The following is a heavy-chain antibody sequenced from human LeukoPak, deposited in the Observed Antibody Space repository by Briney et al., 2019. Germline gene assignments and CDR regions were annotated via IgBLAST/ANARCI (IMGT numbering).Heavy chain of an antibody. V-gene: IGHV3-30*02. Sequence: GGSLRLSCAASGFTFRSHWMSWVRQAPGKGLEWVAFIRDDGSTRYYTDSVKGRFTVSRDNSKNTPYLQMDSLRIEDTAVYYCAKVPHSWGLFDSWGQGTLVTVSS. CDR3: AKVPHSWGLFDS. J-gene: IGHJ4*02. CDR2: IRDDGSTR. CDR1: GFTFRSHW. D-gene: IGHD3-16*01.